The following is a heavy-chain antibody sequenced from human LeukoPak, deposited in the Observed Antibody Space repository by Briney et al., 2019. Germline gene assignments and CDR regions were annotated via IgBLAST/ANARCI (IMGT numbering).Heavy chain of an antibody. J-gene: IGHJ4*02. CDR1: GGTFSSYA. D-gene: IGHD2-15*01. CDR3: IVVVVAAL. CDR2: IIPIFGTA. V-gene: IGHV1-69*05. Sequence: GASVKVSCKASGGTFSSYAISWVRQAPGQGLEWMGGIIPIFGTANYAQKFQGRVTMTRDMSTSTVYMELSSLRSEDTAVYYCIVVVVAALWGQGTLVTVSS.